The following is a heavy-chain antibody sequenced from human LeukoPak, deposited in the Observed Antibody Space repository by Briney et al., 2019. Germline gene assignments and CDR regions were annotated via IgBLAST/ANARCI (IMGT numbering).Heavy chain of an antibody. D-gene: IGHD6-13*01. Sequence: GGSLRLSCAASGFTFSSYWMSWVRQAPGKGLEWVANIKQDGSEKYYVDSVKGRFTISRDNAKNSLYLQMNSLRAEDTAVYYCARGVWQQLATFDYWGQGTLVTVSS. CDR2: IKQDGSEK. CDR1: GFTFSSYW. CDR3: ARGVWQQLATFDY. J-gene: IGHJ4*02. V-gene: IGHV3-7*01.